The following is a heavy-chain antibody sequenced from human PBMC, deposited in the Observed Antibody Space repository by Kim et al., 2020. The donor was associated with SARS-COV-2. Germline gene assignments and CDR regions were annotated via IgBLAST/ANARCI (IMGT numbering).Heavy chain of an antibody. J-gene: IGHJ4*03. D-gene: IGHD1-26*01. CDR3: AKDSKGSYLLGYFDY. CDR2: ISYDGSNK. V-gene: IGHV3-30*18. CDR1: GFTFSSYG. Sequence: GGSLRLSCAASGFTFSSYGMHWVRQAPGKGLEWVAVISYDGSNKYYADSVKGRFTISRDNSKNTLYLQMNSLRAEDTAVYYCAKDSKGSYLLGYFDYWG.